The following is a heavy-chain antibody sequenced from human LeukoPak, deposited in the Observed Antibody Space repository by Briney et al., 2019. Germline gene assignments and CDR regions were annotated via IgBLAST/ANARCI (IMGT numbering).Heavy chain of an antibody. CDR1: GYTFTGYY. CDR3: ARVGGYCSGGSCYSTPEYFQH. J-gene: IGHJ1*01. V-gene: IGHV1-2*06. D-gene: IGHD2-15*01. CDR2: INPNSGGT. Sequence: ASVKVSCKASGYTFTGYYMHWVRQAPGQGLEWMGRINPNSGGTNYAQKFQGRVTMNRDTSISTAYMELSRLRSDDTAVYYCARVGGYCSGGSCYSTPEYFQHWGQGTLVTVSS.